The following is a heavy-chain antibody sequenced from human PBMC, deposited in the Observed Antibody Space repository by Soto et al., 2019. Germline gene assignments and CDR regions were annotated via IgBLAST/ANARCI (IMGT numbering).Heavy chain of an antibody. Sequence: QVQLVQSGAEVKKPGASVKVSCKSSGYTFTSYYMHWVRQAPGQGLEWMGIINPSGGSTSYAQKFQGRGTMTRDTSTSTVYMERSSLSSEDTAVYYCERVVGGGIYYFDYWGQGTLVTVSS. CDR2: INPSGGST. V-gene: IGHV1-46*01. J-gene: IGHJ4*02. CDR1: GYTFTSYY. CDR3: ERVVGGGIYYFDY. D-gene: IGHD3-10*01.